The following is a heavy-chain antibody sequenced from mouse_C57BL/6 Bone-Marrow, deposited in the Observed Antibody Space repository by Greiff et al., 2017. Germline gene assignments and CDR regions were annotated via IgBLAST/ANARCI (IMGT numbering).Heavy chain of an antibody. D-gene: IGHD2-1*01. Sequence: QVQLQQPGAELVRPGSSVKLSCKASGYTFTSYWMHWVKQRPIQGLEWIGNIDPSDSETHYNQTFKDKATLTVDKSSSTAYMQLSSLTAEDSAVYYCAIYGKNGAYWGQGTLVTVSA. CDR3: AIYGKNGAY. V-gene: IGHV1-52*01. CDR1: GYTFTSYW. CDR2: IDPSDSET. J-gene: IGHJ3*01.